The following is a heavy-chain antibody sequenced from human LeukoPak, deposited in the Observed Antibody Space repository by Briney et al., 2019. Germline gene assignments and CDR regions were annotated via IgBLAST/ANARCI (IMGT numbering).Heavy chain of an antibody. CDR2: ISWDGGST. J-gene: IGHJ6*03. CDR3: AKDSRYSYGRYDYYMDV. V-gene: IGHV3-43D*04. Sequence: PGGSLRLSCAASGFTFDDYAMHWVRQAPGKGLEGVSLISWDGGSTYYADSVKGRFTISRDNSKNSLYLQMNSLRAEDTALYYCAKDSRYSYGRYDYYMDVWGKGTTVTVSS. D-gene: IGHD5-18*01. CDR1: GFTFDDYA.